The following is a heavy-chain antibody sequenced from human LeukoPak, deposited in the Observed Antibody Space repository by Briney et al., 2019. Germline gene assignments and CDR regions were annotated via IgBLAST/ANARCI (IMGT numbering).Heavy chain of an antibody. D-gene: IGHD2-15*01. CDR2: IYYSGST. CDR3: ARELPGFDP. J-gene: IGHJ5*02. V-gene: IGHV4-59*01. Sequence: SETLSLICTVSGGSISSYYWSWIRQPPGKGLEWIGYIYYSGSTNYNPSLESRVTISVDTSKNQFSLKLSSVTAADTAVYYCARELPGFDPWGQGTLVTVSS. CDR1: GGSISSYY.